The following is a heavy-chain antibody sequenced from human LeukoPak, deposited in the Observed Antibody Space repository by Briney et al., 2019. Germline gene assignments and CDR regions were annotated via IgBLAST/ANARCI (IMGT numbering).Heavy chain of an antibody. V-gene: IGHV3-23*01. CDR2: ISGSGGST. J-gene: IGHJ4*02. D-gene: IGHD3-10*01. CDR3: ARVGFGELSD. Sequence: PGGSLRLSCVASGFTFSSYAMSWVRQAPGKGLEWVSGISGSGGSTYYADSVKGRFTISRDNSKNTLFLQMNSLRAEDTAVYYCARVGFGELSDWGQGTLVTVSS. CDR1: GFTFSSYA.